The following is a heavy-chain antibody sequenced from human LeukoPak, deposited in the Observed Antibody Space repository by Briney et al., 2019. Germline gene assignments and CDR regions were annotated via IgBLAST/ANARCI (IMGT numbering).Heavy chain of an antibody. CDR1: GFTFSDYY. J-gene: IGHJ4*02. Sequence: GGSLRLSCAASGFTFSDYYMSWIRQAPGKGLEWVSYISSSGSTIYYADSVKGRFTISRDNAKNSLYLQMNSLRAEDTAVYYCARDRDTAMVTLDYWGQGTLVTVSS. CDR3: ARDRDTAMVTLDY. CDR2: ISSSGSTI. V-gene: IGHV3-11*04. D-gene: IGHD5-18*01.